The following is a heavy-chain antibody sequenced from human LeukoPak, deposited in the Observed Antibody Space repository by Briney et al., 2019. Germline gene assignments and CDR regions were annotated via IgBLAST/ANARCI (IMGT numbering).Heavy chain of an antibody. V-gene: IGHV3-43D*03. CDR1: GFTFDDYA. CDR3: VRDLAYAFDI. J-gene: IGHJ3*02. Sequence: PGGSLRLSCAASGFTFDDYAMHWVRQAPGKGLEWVSLISWDGGSTYYADSVKGRFTISRDNSKNSLYLQMNSLRAEDTAVYYCVRDLAYAFDIWGQGTMVTVSS. CDR2: ISWDGGST.